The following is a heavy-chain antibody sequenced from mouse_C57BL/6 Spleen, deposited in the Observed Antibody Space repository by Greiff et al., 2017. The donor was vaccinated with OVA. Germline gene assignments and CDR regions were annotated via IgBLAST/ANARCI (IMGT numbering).Heavy chain of an antibody. J-gene: IGHJ4*01. CDR2: SRNKANDYTT. CDR3: ARDASSNQYAMDY. V-gene: IGHV7-1*01. D-gene: IGHD2-5*01. CDR1: GFTFSDFY. Sequence: EVNVVESGGGLVQSGRSLRLSCATSGFTFSDFYMEWVRQAPGKGLEWIAASRNKANDYTTEYSASVKGRFIVSRDTSQSILYLQMNALRAEDTAIYYCARDASSNQYAMDYWGQGTSVTVSS.